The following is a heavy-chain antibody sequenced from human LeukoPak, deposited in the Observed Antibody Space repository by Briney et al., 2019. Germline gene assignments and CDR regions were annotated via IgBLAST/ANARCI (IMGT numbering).Heavy chain of an antibody. D-gene: IGHD3-22*01. Sequence: SETLSLTCTISGGSTSSYYWSWIRQPPGKGLEWIGYIYYSGSTNCNPSLKSRVTISVDTSKNQFSLKLSSVTAADTAVYYCARAYDSSGYDAFDIWGQGTMVTVSS. CDR2: IYYSGST. CDR1: GGSTSSYY. CDR3: ARAYDSSGYDAFDI. V-gene: IGHV4-59*01. J-gene: IGHJ3*02.